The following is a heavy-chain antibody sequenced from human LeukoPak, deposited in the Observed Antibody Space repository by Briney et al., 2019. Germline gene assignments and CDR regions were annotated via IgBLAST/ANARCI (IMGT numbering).Heavy chain of an antibody. D-gene: IGHD2-21*01. V-gene: IGHV3-23*01. Sequence: GGSLRLSCAASGFSFSSFAMSWVRQAPGKGLEWVAIISGSGGGTYYADSVKGRFTVSRDFFTSTLDLQMTSLRAEDTAVYYCAKEAPHAAVLIALPEWNYIDSWGRGILVSVSS. CDR3: AKEAPHAAVLIALPEWNYIDS. CDR2: ISGSGGGT. J-gene: IGHJ4*02. CDR1: GFSFSSFA.